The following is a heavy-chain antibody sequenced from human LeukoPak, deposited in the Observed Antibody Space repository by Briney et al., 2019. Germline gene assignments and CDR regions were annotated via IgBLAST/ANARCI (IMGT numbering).Heavy chain of an antibody. CDR1: GGSIRNYY. J-gene: IGHJ4*02. V-gene: IGHV4-59*08. D-gene: IGHD4-17*01. CDR2: IHYSGRT. CDR3: ARHDYGGYDHIK. Sequence: PSETLSLTCTVSGGSIRNYYWDWIRQPPGKGLEWIGYIHYSGRTSYNPSLKSRVTISVDTSKNQFSLKMSFVTATDTAVYYCARHDYGGYDHIKWGQGTLVTVSS.